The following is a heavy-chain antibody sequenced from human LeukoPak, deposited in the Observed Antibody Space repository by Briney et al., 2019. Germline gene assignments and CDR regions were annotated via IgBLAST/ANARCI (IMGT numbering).Heavy chain of an antibody. CDR1: GFALSNYH. Sequence: PGGSLRLSCVGSGFALSNYHATWVRQAPGKGLEWVADITESGDPHYADSVKGRFTISRDNAKNSLYLQMNSLRVDDTAVYYCAATGRWGQGTLVTVSS. J-gene: IGHJ4*02. CDR2: ITESGDP. D-gene: IGHD2-15*01. CDR3: AATGR. V-gene: IGHV3-48*01.